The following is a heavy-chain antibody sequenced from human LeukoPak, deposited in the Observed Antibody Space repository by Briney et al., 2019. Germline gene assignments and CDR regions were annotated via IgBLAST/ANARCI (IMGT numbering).Heavy chain of an antibody. D-gene: IGHD2-2*01. Sequence: SVKVSCKASGGTFSRYGINWVRQAPGQGLEWMGGIIPIFGTANYAQKFQGRVTITADESTSTAYMELSSLRSEDTAVYYCARDTRRAVQYCSSTSCPDAFDIWGQGTMVTVSS. CDR1: GGTFSRYG. V-gene: IGHV1-69*13. CDR2: IIPIFGTA. CDR3: ARDTRRAVQYCSSTSCPDAFDI. J-gene: IGHJ3*02.